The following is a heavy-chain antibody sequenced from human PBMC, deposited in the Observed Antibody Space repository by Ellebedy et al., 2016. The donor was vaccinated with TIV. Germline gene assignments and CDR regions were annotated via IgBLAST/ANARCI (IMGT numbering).Heavy chain of an antibody. V-gene: IGHV3-74*01. Sequence: GESLKISCAASGFTFSNNWMHWVRQAPGKGLVWVSRINNDGSSTTYADSVKGRFTISRDTAKNTLYLQMNSRRPEDTTVYYCARGGGCGRGDCRAFDYWGQGTLVTVSS. CDR3: ARGGGCGRGDCRAFDY. CDR2: INNDGSST. J-gene: IGHJ4*02. D-gene: IGHD2-21*02. CDR1: GFTFSNNW.